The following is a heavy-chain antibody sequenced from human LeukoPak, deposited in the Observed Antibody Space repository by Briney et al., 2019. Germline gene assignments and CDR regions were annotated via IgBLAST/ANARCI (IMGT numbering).Heavy chain of an antibody. CDR1: GFTFSSYA. Sequence: GGSLRLSCAASGFTFSSYAMHWVRQAPGKGLEYVSAISSNGGSTYYANSVKGRFTISRDNSKNTLYLQMGSLRAEDMAVYYCARDWDGGDGFWGQGTLVTVSS. D-gene: IGHD2-21*02. CDR2: ISSNGGST. CDR3: ARDWDGGDGF. V-gene: IGHV3-64*01. J-gene: IGHJ4*02.